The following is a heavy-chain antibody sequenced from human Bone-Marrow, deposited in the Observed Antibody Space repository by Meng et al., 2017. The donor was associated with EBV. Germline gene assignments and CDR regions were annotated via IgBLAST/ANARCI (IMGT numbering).Heavy chain of an antibody. CDR1: GFTFSRYG. J-gene: IGHJ4*02. CDR2: IWYDGSNK. D-gene: IGHD3-9*01. V-gene: IGHV3-33*01. Sequence: QVQLVESGGGVVQPGRSLRLSCAGSGFTFSRYGMHWVRQAPGKGLEWVAVIWYDGSNKYYADSVKGRFTISRDNSKNTLYLQMNSLRAEDTAVYYCARSYDILTGYYPIAYWGQGTLVTVSS. CDR3: ARSYDILTGYYPIAY.